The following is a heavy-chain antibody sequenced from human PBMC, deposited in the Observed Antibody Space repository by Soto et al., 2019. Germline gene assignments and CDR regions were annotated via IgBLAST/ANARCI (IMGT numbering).Heavy chain of an antibody. CDR2: ISGSGGST. D-gene: IGHD4-17*01. J-gene: IGHJ4*02. Sequence: PGGSLRLSCAAAGFTSGSYAMSWVRQAPGKGLEWVSSISGSGGSTYYADSVKGRFTISRDNSKNTLYLQMNSLRAEDTAVYYCVLGGHYLFDYWGQGTLVTVSS. V-gene: IGHV3-23*01. CDR3: VLGGHYLFDY. CDR1: GFTSGSYA.